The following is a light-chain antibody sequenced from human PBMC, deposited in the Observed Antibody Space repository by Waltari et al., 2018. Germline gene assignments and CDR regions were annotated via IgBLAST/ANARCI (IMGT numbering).Light chain of an antibody. CDR3: QQSYSTPFT. CDR2: DAS. V-gene: IGKV1-5*01. CDR1: QSIGTW. Sequence: DIQMTQSPSTLSASVGDRVTITCRASQSIGTWLAWYQQKPGKAPKSLIYDASSLESGVPSKFSGSGSGTEFTLTINSLQPDDFATYYCQQSYSTPFTFGPGTKVDIK. J-gene: IGKJ3*01.